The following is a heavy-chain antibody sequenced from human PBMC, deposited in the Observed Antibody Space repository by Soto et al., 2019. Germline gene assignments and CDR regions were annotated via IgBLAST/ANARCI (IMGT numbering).Heavy chain of an antibody. CDR3: AREIMPLTNDWYFDL. J-gene: IGHJ2*01. Sequence: QVQLQESGPGLVKPSETLSLTCTVSGGSISGGVHSWSWILQPPGKGLAWIGHIFDSGSTYYNPSLKSRLTISVDTSKNQFSLRLRAVTAADTAVYYCAREIMPLTNDWYFDLWGRGTLVTVSS. CDR2: IFDSGST. V-gene: IGHV4-30-4*01. CDR1: GGSISGGVHS. D-gene: IGHD2-8*01.